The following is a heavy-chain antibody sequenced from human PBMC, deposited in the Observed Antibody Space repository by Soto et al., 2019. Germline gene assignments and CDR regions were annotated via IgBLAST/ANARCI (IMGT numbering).Heavy chain of an antibody. CDR2: IIPILGIA. V-gene: IGHV1-69*02. Sequence: QVQLVQSGAEVKKPGSSVKVSCKASGGTFSSYTISWVRQAPGQGLEWMGRIIPILGIANYAQKFHGRVTITADKSTSTAYMELSSLRSEDTAVYYCARNGWFGLSDAFDIWGQGTMVTVSS. CDR1: GGTFSSYT. J-gene: IGHJ3*02. CDR3: ARNGWFGLSDAFDI. D-gene: IGHD3-10*01.